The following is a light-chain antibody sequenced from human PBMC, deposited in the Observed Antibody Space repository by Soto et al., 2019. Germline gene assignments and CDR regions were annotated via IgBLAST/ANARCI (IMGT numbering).Light chain of an antibody. V-gene: IGKV3-11*01. CDR1: QSVSSY. J-gene: IGKJ4*01. CDR3: QQRSNWPPNT. CDR2: NAA. Sequence: IVLTQSTATLSLSPGERATLSCRAIQSVSSYLSWYQHNPGQAPRRLVYNAANRATGIPARFSGSVSGTDMALNNSTIEPKDFSGYYYQQRSNWPPNTLGGGT.